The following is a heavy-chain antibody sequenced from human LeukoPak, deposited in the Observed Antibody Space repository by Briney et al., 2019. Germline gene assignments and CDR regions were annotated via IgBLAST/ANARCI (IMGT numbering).Heavy chain of an antibody. CDR2: IKQDGSEK. CDR1: GFTFSSYW. V-gene: IGHV3-7*01. J-gene: IGHJ4*02. Sequence: PGGSLRLSCAASGFTFSSYWTSWVRQAPGKGLEWVANIKQDGSEKYYVDSVKGRFTISRDNAKNSLYLQMNSLRAEDTAVYYCARPSWYVYWGQGTLVTVSS. D-gene: IGHD6-13*01. CDR3: ARPSWYVY.